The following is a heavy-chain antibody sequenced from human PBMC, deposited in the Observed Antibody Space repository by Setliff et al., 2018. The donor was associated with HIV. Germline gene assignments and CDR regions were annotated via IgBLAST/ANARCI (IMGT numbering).Heavy chain of an antibody. V-gene: IGHV1-18*01. CDR1: GYTFTSHG. D-gene: IGHD2-15*01. J-gene: IGHJ4*01. CDR2: ISAYNGNT. Sequence: ASVKVSCKASGYTFTSHGISWVRQAPGQGLEWMGWISAYNGNTNYAQKFLGRVTMTTDTSTSTGYMELRSLRSDDTAVYYCARVGSYWTQFDYWGQGTLVTVS. CDR3: ARVGSYWTQFDY.